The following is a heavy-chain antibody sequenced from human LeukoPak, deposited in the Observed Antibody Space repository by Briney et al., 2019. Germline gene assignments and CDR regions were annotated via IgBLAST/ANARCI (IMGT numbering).Heavy chain of an antibody. J-gene: IGHJ4*02. CDR1: GFTFSSYA. CDR2: ISGSGGST. D-gene: IGHD3-3*01. CDR3: ARDLYYFWSGYYSS. V-gene: IGHV3-23*01. Sequence: GGSLRLSCAASGFTFSSYAMSWVRQAPGNGLEWVSAISGSGGSTYYADSVKGRFTISRDNSKNTLYLQMNSLRAEDTAVYYCARDLYYFWSGYYSSWGQGTLVTVSS.